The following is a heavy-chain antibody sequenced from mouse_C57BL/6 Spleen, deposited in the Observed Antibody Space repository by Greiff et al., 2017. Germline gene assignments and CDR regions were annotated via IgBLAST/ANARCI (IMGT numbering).Heavy chain of an antibody. Sequence: EVQRVESGGGLVKPGGSLKLSCAASGFTFSSYAMSWVRQTPEKRLEWVATISDGGSYTYYPDNVKGRFTISRDNAKNNLYLQMSHLKSEDTAMYYCARASFITTVVGGDFDYWGQGTTLTVSS. J-gene: IGHJ2*01. CDR3: ARASFITTVVGGDFDY. D-gene: IGHD1-1*01. CDR2: ISDGGSYT. V-gene: IGHV5-4*01. CDR1: GFTFSSYA.